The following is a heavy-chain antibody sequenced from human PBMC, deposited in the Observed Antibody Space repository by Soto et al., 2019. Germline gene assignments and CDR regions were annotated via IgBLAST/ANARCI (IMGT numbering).Heavy chain of an antibody. CDR1: GFTFSSYG. CDR2: ISYDGSNK. Sequence: QVQLVESGGGVVQPGRSLRLSCAASGFTFSSYGMHWVRQAPGKGLEWVAVISYDGSNKYYADSVKGRFTISRDNSKNTLYLQMNSLRAEDTALYYCAKGSPPDYWGRGTLVTVSS. V-gene: IGHV3-30*18. J-gene: IGHJ4*02. CDR3: AKGSPPDY.